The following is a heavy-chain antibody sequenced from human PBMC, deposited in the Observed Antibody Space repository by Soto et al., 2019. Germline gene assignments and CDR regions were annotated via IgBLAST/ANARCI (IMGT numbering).Heavy chain of an antibody. CDR1: GFTFSNYD. CDR3: ARAVRYSNYVLDF. CDR2: ISSSSSTI. V-gene: IGHV3-48*01. J-gene: IGHJ4*02. Sequence: EVQLVESGGGLVQPGGSLRLSCAASGFTFSNYDMNWVRQAPGKGLEWVSYISSSSSTIYDADSVKGRFTISRDNAKNSLYLQMNNLRAEDTAVYYGARAVRYSNYVLDFWGQGILVTVSS. D-gene: IGHD4-4*01.